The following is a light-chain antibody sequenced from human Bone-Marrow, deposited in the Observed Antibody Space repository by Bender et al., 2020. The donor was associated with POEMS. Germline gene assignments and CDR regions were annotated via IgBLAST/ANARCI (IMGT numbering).Light chain of an antibody. J-gene: IGLJ1*01. Sequence: QSALTQPASVSGSPGQSITISCTGSSNDLGSYHLVSWYQYHPGKAPKLILYEGSKRPSGVSNRFSGSGSGNTASLTISGLQAEDEADYYCSFTHVFGTGTKVTVL. V-gene: IGLV2-23*01. CDR1: SNDLGSYHL. CDR3: SFTHV. CDR2: EGS.